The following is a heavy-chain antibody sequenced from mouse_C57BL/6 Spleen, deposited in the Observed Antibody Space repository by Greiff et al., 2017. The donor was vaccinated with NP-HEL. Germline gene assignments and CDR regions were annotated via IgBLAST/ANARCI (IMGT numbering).Heavy chain of an antibody. J-gene: IGHJ2*01. CDR3: ARDCHYYGSLDY. CDR2: IYPGSGST. V-gene: IGHV1-55*01. Sequence: QVQLQQPGAELVKPGASVKMSCKASGYTFTSYWITWVKQRPGQGLEWIGDIYPGSGSTNYNEKFKSKATLTVDTSSSTAYMQLSSLTSEDSAVYYCARDCHYYGSLDYWGQGTTLTVSS. D-gene: IGHD1-1*01. CDR1: GYTFTSYW.